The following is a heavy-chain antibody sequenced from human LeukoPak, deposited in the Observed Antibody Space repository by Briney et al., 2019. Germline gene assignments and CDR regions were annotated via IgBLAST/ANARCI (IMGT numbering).Heavy chain of an antibody. J-gene: IGHJ4*02. Sequence: GGSLRLSCAASGFTFSGHAMHWVRQTPGVGLEWVAIIGNDGRDQHYSESVKGRFTISRDNSKNTLFLQLNSLRPVDTALYLCARDLMWGFDYWGQGTLVTVSS. CDR3: ARDLMWGFDY. CDR1: GFTFSGHA. D-gene: IGHD7-27*01. CDR2: IGNDGRDQ. V-gene: IGHV3-30*02.